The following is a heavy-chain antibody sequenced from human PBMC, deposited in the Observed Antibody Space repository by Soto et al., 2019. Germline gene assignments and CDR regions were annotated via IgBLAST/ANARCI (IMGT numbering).Heavy chain of an antibody. V-gene: IGHV3-23*01. D-gene: IGHD5-18*01. CDR2: ISGSGGST. J-gene: IGHJ5*02. CDR3: AKDWSSIQLFYWFDP. Sequence: GGSLRLSCAASGFTFSSYAMSWVRQAPGKGLEWVSAISGSGGSTYYADSVKGRFTISRDNSKNTLYLQMNSLRAEDTAVYYCAKDWSSIQLFYWFDPWGQGTLVTVSS. CDR1: GFTFSSYA.